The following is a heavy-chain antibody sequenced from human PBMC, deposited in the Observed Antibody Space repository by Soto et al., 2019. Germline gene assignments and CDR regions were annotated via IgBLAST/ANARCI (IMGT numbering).Heavy chain of an antibody. J-gene: IGHJ4*02. D-gene: IGHD6-6*01. CDR1: GYTFTSYD. V-gene: IGHV1-8*01. CDR3: ASYKGYSSSPGYFDY. Sequence: ASVKVSCKASGYTFTSYDINWVRQATGQVLEWMGWMNPNSGNTGYAQKFQGRVTMTRNTSISTAYIELSSLRSEDTAVYYCASYKGYSSSPGYFDYWGQGTLVTVSS. CDR2: MNPNSGNT.